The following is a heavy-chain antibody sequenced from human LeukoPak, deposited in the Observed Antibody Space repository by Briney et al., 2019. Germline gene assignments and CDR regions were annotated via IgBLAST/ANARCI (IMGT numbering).Heavy chain of an antibody. V-gene: IGHV1-18*01. CDR2: ISVLTGDT. Sequence: ASVKVSCKASGYNFNDFGVTWVRQAPGQGLEWMGWISVLTGDTNYAQKFQGRVTMTTDTSTDTAYMEMRSLRSDDTAVYYCAREATGRAFDPWGQGTLVTVSS. CDR1: GYNFNDFG. J-gene: IGHJ5*02. CDR3: AREATGRAFDP. D-gene: IGHD1-1*01.